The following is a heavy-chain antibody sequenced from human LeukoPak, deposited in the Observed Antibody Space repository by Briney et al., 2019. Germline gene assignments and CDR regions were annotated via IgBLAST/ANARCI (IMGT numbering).Heavy chain of an antibody. CDR3: ATNGYYCMDV. D-gene: IGHD2-8*01. V-gene: IGHV4-59*12. Sequence: SETLSLTCTVSGGSISSYYWSWIRRPPGKGLEWIGYIYYSGRTNYNPSLKSRVTISVDKSQNQFSLKVNSLTAADTAVYYCATNGYYCMDVWGKGTTVTVSS. J-gene: IGHJ6*03. CDR1: GGSISSYY. CDR2: IYYSGRT.